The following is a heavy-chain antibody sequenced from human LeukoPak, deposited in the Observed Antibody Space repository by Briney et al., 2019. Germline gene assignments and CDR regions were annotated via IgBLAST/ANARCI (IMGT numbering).Heavy chain of an antibody. J-gene: IGHJ6*03. CDR3: ARTGMGGFYNYYYMDV. CDR1: GYTFTGYF. V-gene: IGHV1-2*02. CDR2: INPNSGGT. Sequence: ASVKVSCRASGYTFTGYFIHWVRQTPGQGFEWMGWINPNSGGTNYPQKFQGRVTMTRDTSISTAYMELSSLRSDDTAVYYCARTGMGGFYNYYYMDVWGKGTTVTVSS. D-gene: IGHD7-27*01.